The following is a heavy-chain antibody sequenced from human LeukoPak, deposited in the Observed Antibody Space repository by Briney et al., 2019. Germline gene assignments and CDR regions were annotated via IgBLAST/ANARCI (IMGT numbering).Heavy chain of an antibody. D-gene: IGHD3-10*01. CDR1: GFTFSDYA. J-gene: IGHJ4*02. CDR3: AKEVIPERSGMWFGELFDY. CDR2: ISYDGIKD. Sequence: GGSLRLSCVGSGFTFSDYALHWVRRAPGKGLEWVAVISYDGIKDYYSDSVKGRFTISRDNSKNTLYLQMDRLRPDDTAVYYCAKEVIPERSGMWFGELFDYWGQGILVTVSS. V-gene: IGHV3-30*18.